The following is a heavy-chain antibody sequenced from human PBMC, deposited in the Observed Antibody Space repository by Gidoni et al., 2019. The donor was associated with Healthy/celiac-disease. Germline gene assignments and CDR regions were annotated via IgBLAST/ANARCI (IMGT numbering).Heavy chain of an antibody. V-gene: IGHV4-59*01. D-gene: IGHD3-22*01. J-gene: IGHJ5*02. CDR3: ARERTYYYDSSGYYNWFDP. CDR1: GGSISSYY. Sequence: QVQLQESGPGLVKPSETLSLTCTVAGGSISSYYWSWIRQHPGKGLEWLGYISYSGSTNYNPPLKRRVTISVDTSKNPFSLKLSSVTAADTAVYYCARERTYYYDSSGYYNWFDPWGQGTLVTVSS. CDR2: ISYSGST.